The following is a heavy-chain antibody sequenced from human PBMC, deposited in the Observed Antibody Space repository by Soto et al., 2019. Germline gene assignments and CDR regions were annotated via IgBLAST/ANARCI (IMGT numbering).Heavy chain of an antibody. CDR3: QKDGETTGINCSWGPCDI. D-gene: IGHD1-20*01. Sequence: QVQLQESGPGLVKPSETLSLICTVSGGSIRNYFWTWIRQPAGKGLEWIGRIYSSGNTVYNASLKRRVNMSKDMSKCQFSLKMSSMTDVDTAVYYYQKDGETTGINCSWGPCDIWGEETVFHVS. CDR2: IYSSGNT. V-gene: IGHV4-4*07. CDR1: GGSIRNYF. J-gene: IGHJ3*02.